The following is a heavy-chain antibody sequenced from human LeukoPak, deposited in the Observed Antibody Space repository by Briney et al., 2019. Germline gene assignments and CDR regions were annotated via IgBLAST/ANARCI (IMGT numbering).Heavy chain of an antibody. Sequence: PGGSLRLSCAASGFTFSTYSMDWVRQAPGKGLEWVSSISSSSSYIYYADSVKGRFTISRDNAKNSLYLQMNSLRAEDTAVYYCARDGEVSYSSGWSYFGYWGQGTLVTVSS. CDR3: ARDGEVSYSSGWSYFGY. J-gene: IGHJ4*02. V-gene: IGHV3-21*01. D-gene: IGHD6-19*01. CDR1: GFTFSTYS. CDR2: ISSSSSYI.